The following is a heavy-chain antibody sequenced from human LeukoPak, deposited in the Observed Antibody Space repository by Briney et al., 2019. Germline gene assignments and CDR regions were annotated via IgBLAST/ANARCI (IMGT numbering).Heavy chain of an antibody. D-gene: IGHD2-2*01. CDR2: ISSTSSYI. CDR3: ARFGGGSCSGSSCYDYYVDV. Sequence: PGGSLRLSCAASGFSFNSYSVIWVRQAPGKGLEWVSSISSTSSYIFYAASLKGRFTISRANAKNSLYLQMNSLRAEDTAVYYCARFGGGSCSGSSCYDYYVDVWGKGTTVTVSS. V-gene: IGHV3-21*01. J-gene: IGHJ6*03. CDR1: GFSFNSYS.